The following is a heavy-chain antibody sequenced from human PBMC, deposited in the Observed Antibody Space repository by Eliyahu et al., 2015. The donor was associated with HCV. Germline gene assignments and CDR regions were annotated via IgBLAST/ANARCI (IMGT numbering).Heavy chain of an antibody. CDR2: IYYSGRT. V-gene: IGHV4-39*02. CDR3: ARDYIAVAGDFDY. CDR1: GGSISSSSHY. J-gene: IGHJ4*02. Sequence: QLQLQESGPGLVKPSETLSLTCTVPGGSISSSSHYWGWIRQPPGKGLEWIGNIYYSGRTFYNPSLKSRVTISVDTSKNQFSLKLSSVTAADTAVYFCARDYIAVAGDFDYWGQGTLVTVSS. D-gene: IGHD6-19*01.